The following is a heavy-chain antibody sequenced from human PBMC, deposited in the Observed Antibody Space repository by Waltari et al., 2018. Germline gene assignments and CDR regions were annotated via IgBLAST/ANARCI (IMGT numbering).Heavy chain of an antibody. D-gene: IGHD3-3*01. J-gene: IGHJ4*02. Sequence: EVHLVESGGGLIQPGGSLRLSCAASGFTVISNYMTWVRQAPGKGLEWVSVIYSAGSTYYADSVKGRFTISRDNSNNTVYLQMNSLRAEDTAMYYCAKGMKYYDFWSGYFDYWGQGTLVTVSS. CDR2: IYSAGST. CDR1: GFTVISNY. V-gene: IGHV3-66*03. CDR3: AKGMKYYDFWSGYFDY.